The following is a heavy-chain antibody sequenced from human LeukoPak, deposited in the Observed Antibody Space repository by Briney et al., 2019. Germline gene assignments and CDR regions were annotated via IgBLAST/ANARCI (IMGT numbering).Heavy chain of an antibody. CDR2: NFPGDSDT. CDR3: ARRTYYYGSGSYSEYFQH. Sequence: EAPKIFWKGSWYRFTRFWIGLGGQIAGERPGWIGVNFPGDSDTRYSPSFQGQVTISADKSISTAYLQWSSLKASDTAMYYCARRTYYYGSGSYSEYFQHWGQGTLVTVSS. J-gene: IGHJ1*01. D-gene: IGHD3-10*01. CDR1: WYRFTRFW. V-gene: IGHV5-51*01.